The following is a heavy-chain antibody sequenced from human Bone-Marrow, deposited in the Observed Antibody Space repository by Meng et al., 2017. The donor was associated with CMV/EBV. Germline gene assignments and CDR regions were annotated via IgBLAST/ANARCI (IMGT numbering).Heavy chain of an antibody. J-gene: IGHJ5*02. CDR3: ARDEEIFGVVGPFAP. V-gene: IGHV1-69*04. Sequence: SVKVSCKASGGTFSSYTISWVRQAPGQGLEWMGRIIPILGIANYAQKFQGRVTITADKSTSTAYMELSSLRSEDTAVYYCARDEEIFGVVGPFAPWGPGTLVTCSS. CDR2: IIPILGIA. CDR1: GGTFSSYT. D-gene: IGHD3-3*01.